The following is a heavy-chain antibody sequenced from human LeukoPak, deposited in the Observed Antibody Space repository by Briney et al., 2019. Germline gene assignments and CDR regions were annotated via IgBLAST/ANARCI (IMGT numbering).Heavy chain of an antibody. CDR3: ARDPAKFWSGHDY. Sequence: GGSLRLSCTASGFTFSSNGMHWVRQAPGKGLEWVAVISYDGSNKYYADSVKGRFTISRDNSKNTLYVQMNSLRAEDTAVYYCARDPAKFWSGHDYWGQGTLVTVSS. CDR1: GFTFSSNG. J-gene: IGHJ4*02. CDR2: ISYDGSNK. D-gene: IGHD3-3*01. V-gene: IGHV3-30*03.